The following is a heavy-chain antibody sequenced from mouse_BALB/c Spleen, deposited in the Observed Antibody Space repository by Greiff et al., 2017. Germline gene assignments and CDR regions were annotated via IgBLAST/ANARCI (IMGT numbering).Heavy chain of an antibody. CDR1: GDSITSGY. V-gene: IGHV3-8*02. J-gene: IGHJ3*01. CDR3: ARSPSIYYDYDAWFAY. CDR2: ISYSGST. D-gene: IGHD2-4*01. Sequence: EVKLMESGPSLVKPSQTLSLTCSVTGDSITSGYWNWIRKFPGNKLEYMGYISYSGSTYYNPSLKSRISITRDTSKNQYYLQLNSVTTEDTATYYCARSPSIYYDYDAWFAYWGQGTLVTVSA.